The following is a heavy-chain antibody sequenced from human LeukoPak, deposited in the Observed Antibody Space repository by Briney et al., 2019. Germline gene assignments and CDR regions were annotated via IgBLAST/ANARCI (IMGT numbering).Heavy chain of an antibody. Sequence: SETLSLTCTVSGGSISSYYWSWIRQPPGKGLEWIGYIYYSGSTNYNPSLKSRVTISADTSKNQFSLKLSSVTAADTAVYYCARYPTKYGVYVDGIDYWGQGTLVTVSS. V-gene: IGHV4-59*01. CDR2: IYYSGST. CDR1: GGSISSYY. J-gene: IGHJ4*02. D-gene: IGHD4-17*01. CDR3: ARYPTKYGVYVDGIDY.